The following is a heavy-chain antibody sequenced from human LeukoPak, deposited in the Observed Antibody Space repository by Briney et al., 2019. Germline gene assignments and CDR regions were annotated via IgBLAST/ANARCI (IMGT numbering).Heavy chain of an antibody. V-gene: IGHV3-30*03. D-gene: IGHD2-2*01. CDR3: AREDCSSTSCYEGSGFDY. J-gene: IGHJ4*02. CDR2: ISYDGSNK. Sequence: GGSLRLSCAASGFTFNSYGMHWVRQAPGKGLEWVAGISYDGSNKYYADSVKGRFTISRDNSKNTLYLQMNSLRAEDTAVYYCAREDCSSTSCYEGSGFDYWGQGTLVTVSS. CDR1: GFTFNSYG.